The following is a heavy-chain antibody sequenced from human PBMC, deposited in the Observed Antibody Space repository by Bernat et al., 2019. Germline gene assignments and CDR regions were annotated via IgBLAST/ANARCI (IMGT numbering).Heavy chain of an antibody. J-gene: IGHJ2*01. V-gene: IGHV3-53*01. CDR1: GFTVSSNY. Sequence: EVQLVESGGGLIQPGGSLRLSCAASGFTVSSNYMSWVRQAPGKGLEWVSVIYSGGSTYYADSVKGRFTISRDNSKNTLYLQMYSLRAEDTAVYYCAREGTYYDILTGYYGNWYFDLWGRGTLVTVSS. D-gene: IGHD3-9*01. CDR3: AREGTYYDILTGYYGNWYFDL. CDR2: IYSGGST.